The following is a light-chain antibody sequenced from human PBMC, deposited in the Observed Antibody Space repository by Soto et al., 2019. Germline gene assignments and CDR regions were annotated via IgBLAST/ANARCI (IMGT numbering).Light chain of an antibody. CDR3: AAWDDSLNGVI. CDR2: SNN. CDR1: ISDVGGYD. J-gene: IGLJ2*01. Sequence: QSALTQPASVSGSPGQSITISCTGTISDVGGYDFVSWYQQHPGKAPKLLIYSNNERPSGVPDRFSGSKSGTSASLAISGLQSGDEADYYCAAWDDSLNGVIFGGGTKLTVL. V-gene: IGLV1-44*01.